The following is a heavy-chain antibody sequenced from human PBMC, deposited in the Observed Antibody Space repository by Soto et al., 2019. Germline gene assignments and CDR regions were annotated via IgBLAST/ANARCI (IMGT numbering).Heavy chain of an antibody. J-gene: IGHJ6*02. V-gene: IGHV1-18*01. D-gene: IGHD3-22*01. CDR1: GYAFSSCG. Sequence: ASVKVSCKASGYAFSSCGSSWVREAPGQGLERRGWITAYNDNTNNAQNPPGRVTMTTDTSTTTAYMELRRLTSDDTAVYYCASPAHYYDSSGYGPIYGMDVWGQGTTVTVSS. CDR3: ASPAHYYDSSGYGPIYGMDV. CDR2: ITAYNDNT.